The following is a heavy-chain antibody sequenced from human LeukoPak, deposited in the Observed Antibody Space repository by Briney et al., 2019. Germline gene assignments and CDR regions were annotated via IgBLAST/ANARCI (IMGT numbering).Heavy chain of an antibody. CDR2: IYYSGST. V-gene: IGHV4-59*01. D-gene: IGHD3-22*01. CDR1: GGSISSYY. CDR3: ARRHTYYYDSSGYPLDAFDI. J-gene: IGHJ3*02. Sequence: PSETLSLTCTVSGGSISSYYWSWIRQPPGKGLEWIGYIYYSGSTNYNPSLKSRVTISVDTPKNQFSLKLSSVTAADTAVYYCARRHTYYYDSSGYPLDAFDIWGQGTMVTVSS.